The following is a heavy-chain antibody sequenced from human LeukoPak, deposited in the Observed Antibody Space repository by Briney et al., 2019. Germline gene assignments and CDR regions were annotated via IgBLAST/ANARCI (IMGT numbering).Heavy chain of an antibody. Sequence: GGSLRLSCAASGFTFSSYSMNWVRQAPGKGLEWVSYISSSSSTIYYADSVKGRFTISRDNAKNSLYLQMNSLRAEDTAVYYCARVYYYGSGSYLLFDYWGQGTLVTVSS. J-gene: IGHJ4*02. CDR1: GFTFSSYS. V-gene: IGHV3-48*01. D-gene: IGHD3-10*01. CDR3: ARVYYYGSGSYLLFDY. CDR2: ISSSSSTI.